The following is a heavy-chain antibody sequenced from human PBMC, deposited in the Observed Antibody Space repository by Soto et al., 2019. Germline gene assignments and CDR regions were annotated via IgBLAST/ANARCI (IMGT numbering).Heavy chain of an antibody. J-gene: IGHJ3*01. Sequence: PSETLSLTCTVSGGSISNAAYSWSWIRQPPGKGLEWIGYIYPSGMPFYNPSLRSRVTISIDRSNDQFSLNLKSVTAADTAVYYWARHDYSDRTFDLWGQGTMVTVS. CDR1: GGSISNAAYS. CDR3: ARHDYSDRTFDL. V-gene: IGHV4-30-2*01. D-gene: IGHD3-22*01. CDR2: IYPSGMP.